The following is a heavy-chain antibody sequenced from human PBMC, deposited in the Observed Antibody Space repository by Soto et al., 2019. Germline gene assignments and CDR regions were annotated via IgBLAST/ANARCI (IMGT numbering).Heavy chain of an antibody. CDR2: INHSGST. Sequence: PSETLSLTCAVYGGSFSGYYWSWIRQPPGKGLEWIGEINHSGSTNYNPSLKSRVTISVDTSKNQFSLKLSSVTAADTAVYYCARSSSWYLTYYYYYMDVWGKGTTVTAP. CDR1: GGSFSGYY. CDR3: ARSSSWYLTYYYYYMDV. D-gene: IGHD6-13*01. V-gene: IGHV4-34*01. J-gene: IGHJ6*03.